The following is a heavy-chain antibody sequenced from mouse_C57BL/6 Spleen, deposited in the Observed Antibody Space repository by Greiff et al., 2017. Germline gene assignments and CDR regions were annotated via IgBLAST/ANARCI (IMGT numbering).Heavy chain of an antibody. CDR3: ARYIEVCYFDY. V-gene: IGHV7-3*01. J-gene: IGHJ2*01. D-gene: IGHD2-10*02. Sequence: EVQVVESGRGLVQPGRSLSISCAASGFSFTDYYMSWVRQPPGKALEWLGFIRNKANGYTTEYSASVKCRFTISRDNSQSNLYLQINALRAEDSATYYCARYIEVCYFDYWGQGTTVTVSS. CDR1: GFSFTDYY. CDR2: IRNKANGYTT.